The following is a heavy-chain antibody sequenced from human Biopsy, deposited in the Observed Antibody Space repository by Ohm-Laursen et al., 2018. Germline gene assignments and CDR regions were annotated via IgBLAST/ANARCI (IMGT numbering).Heavy chain of an antibody. CDR2: VNHSGST. J-gene: IGHJ6*02. V-gene: IGHV4-34*01. Sequence: SETLSLTCAVFGTSFNDYSWTWIRQPPGKGLEWIGEVNHSGSTKYSPSLKSRVTISGDTSQNQFFLKLTSVTAADTAVYYCARGLLKTKYTTSWYGLATYPKPGGYYYWGLDVWGQGTTVTVSS. CDR1: GTSFNDYS. D-gene: IGHD6-13*01. CDR3: ARGLLKTKYTTSWYGLATYPKPGGYYYWGLDV.